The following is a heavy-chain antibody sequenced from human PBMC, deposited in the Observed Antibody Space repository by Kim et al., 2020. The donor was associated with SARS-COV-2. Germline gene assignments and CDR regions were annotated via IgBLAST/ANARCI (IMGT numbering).Heavy chain of an antibody. CDR2: IYYTGTT. CDR1: GDSITSGYYY. J-gene: IGHJ4*02. D-gene: IGHD6-19*01. Sequence: SETLSLTCTVSGDSITSGYYYWGWIRQPPGKGLEWIGSIYYTGTTYYNPSLKSRVTISLDLSKNDFSLQLSSVTAADTAVYYCARGGSAHDCWGQGTLVTVSS. CDR3: ARGGSAHDC. V-gene: IGHV4-39*07.